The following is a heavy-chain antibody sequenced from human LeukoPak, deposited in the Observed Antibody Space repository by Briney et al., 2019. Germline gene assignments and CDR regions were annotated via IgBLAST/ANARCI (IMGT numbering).Heavy chain of an antibody. V-gene: IGHV4-30-4*01. CDR2: IYYSGST. CDR1: GASISSGDYY. J-gene: IGHJ5*02. Sequence: SSETLSLTCTVSGASISSGDYYWSWIRQPPGKGLEWVGYIYYSGSTYYNPSLKSRVTISVDTSKNQFSLKMSSVTAADTAVYYCARAVNSYYDFWSGKIHNWFDPWGQGTLVTVSS. D-gene: IGHD3-3*01. CDR3: ARAVNSYYDFWSGKIHNWFDP.